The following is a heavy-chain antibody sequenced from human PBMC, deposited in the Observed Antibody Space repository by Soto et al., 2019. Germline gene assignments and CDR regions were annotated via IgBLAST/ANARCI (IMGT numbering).Heavy chain of an antibody. CDR3: ERVGSGWDDYYGMDV. V-gene: IGHV3-7*01. D-gene: IGHD6-19*01. Sequence: GGSLRLSCAASGFTFGSYCMSWVRQAPGKGLEWVANIKQDGSEKYYVDSVKGRFTISRDNAKNSLYLQMNSLRAEDTAVYYCERVGSGWDDYYGMDVWGRGTTVTVS. CDR1: GFTFGSYC. CDR2: IKQDGSEK. J-gene: IGHJ6*02.